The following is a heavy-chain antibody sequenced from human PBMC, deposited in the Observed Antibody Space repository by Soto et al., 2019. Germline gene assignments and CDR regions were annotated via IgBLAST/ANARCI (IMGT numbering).Heavy chain of an antibody. CDR1: GFTFSSYA. CDR2: ISSNGGST. CDR3: VKGRRTGSSWYYFDY. J-gene: IGHJ4*02. D-gene: IGHD6-13*01. Sequence: GGSLRLSCSASGFTFSSYAMHWVRQAPGKGLEYVSAISSNGGSTYYADSVKGRFTISRDNSKNTLYLQMSSLRAEDAAVYYCVKGRRTGSSWYYFDYWGQGTLVTVSS. V-gene: IGHV3-64D*06.